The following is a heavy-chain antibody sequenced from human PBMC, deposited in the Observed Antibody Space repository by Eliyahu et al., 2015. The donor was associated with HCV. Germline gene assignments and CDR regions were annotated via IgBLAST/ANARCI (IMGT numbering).Heavy chain of an antibody. J-gene: IGHJ5*02. Sequence: QVQQEPWGAGLLKPSETLSLSCXVHGGPFSAYSWTWIRQPPGKGLEWVGEITHSGSTNYNPSLKRRVTISMDKPKNQFSLMLNSVTAADTAVYYCAVVPAAVGSFYNWFDPWGQGTLVTVSS. CDR2: ITHSGST. CDR3: AVVPAAVGSFYNWFDP. V-gene: IGHV4-34*02. CDR1: GGPFSAYS. D-gene: IGHD2-2*01.